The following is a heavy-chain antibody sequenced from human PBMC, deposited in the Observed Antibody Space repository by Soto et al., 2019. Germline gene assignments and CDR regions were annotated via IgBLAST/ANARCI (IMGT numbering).Heavy chain of an antibody. V-gene: IGHV4-34*01. J-gene: IGHJ6*02. CDR3: ARSGSGSGTGALLKYGMDV. Sequence: SETLSLTCAVYGGSFSGYYWTWIRQPPGTGLEWIGEINHSGSANYNPSLKSRVTISVHTSNSQFSLELSSVTAADTAVYYCARSGSGSGTGALLKYGMDVWGQGTTVTVSS. CDR1: GGSFSGYY. D-gene: IGHD3-10*01. CDR2: INHSGSA.